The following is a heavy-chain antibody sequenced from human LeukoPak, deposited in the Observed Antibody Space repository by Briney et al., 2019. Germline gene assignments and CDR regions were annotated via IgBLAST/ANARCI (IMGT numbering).Heavy chain of an antibody. Sequence: ASVKVSCKTSGYTFIDYFMHWVQQAPGKRLEWMGRLNPKKAETEYSRKFQGRLTLTADPSTETSYMELSSLRSDDTAVYFCPTGLTIFGVVRTFHFWGQGTPVTVSS. V-gene: IGHV1-69-2*01. CDR1: GYTFIDYF. J-gene: IGHJ4*02. D-gene: IGHD3-3*01. CDR3: PTGLTIFGVVRTFHF. CDR2: LNPKKAET.